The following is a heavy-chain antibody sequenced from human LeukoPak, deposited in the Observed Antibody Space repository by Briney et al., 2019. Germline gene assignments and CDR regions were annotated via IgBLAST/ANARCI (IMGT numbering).Heavy chain of an antibody. CDR2: ISAYNGNT. Sequence: ASVKVSCKASGYTFTRYGISWVRQAPGQGLEWMGWISAYNGNTNYAQKLQGRVTMTTDTSTSTAYMELRSLRSDDTAVYYCAILLRGYSYGYPPFAYWGQGTLVTVSS. CDR3: AILLRGYSYGYPPFAY. J-gene: IGHJ4*02. D-gene: IGHD5-18*01. CDR1: GYTFTRYG. V-gene: IGHV1-18*01.